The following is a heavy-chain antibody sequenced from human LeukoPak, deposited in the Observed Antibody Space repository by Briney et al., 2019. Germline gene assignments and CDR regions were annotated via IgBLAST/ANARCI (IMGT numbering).Heavy chain of an antibody. CDR3: ARGGGQLELLYYFDY. J-gene: IGHJ4*02. D-gene: IGHD1-7*01. Sequence: ASVKVSCKASGYTFTSYGISWVRQAPGQGLEWMGWISAYNGNTNYAQKLQGGVTMTTDTSTSTAYMELRSLRSDDTAVYYCARGGGQLELLYYFDYWGQGTLVTVSS. V-gene: IGHV1-18*01. CDR1: GYTFTSYG. CDR2: ISAYNGNT.